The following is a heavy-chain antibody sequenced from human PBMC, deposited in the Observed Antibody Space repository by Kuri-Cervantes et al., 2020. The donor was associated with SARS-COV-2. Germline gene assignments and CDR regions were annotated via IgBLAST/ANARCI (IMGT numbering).Heavy chain of an antibody. CDR1: GFTFSSYG. CDR2: IAHDGSNK. V-gene: IGHV3-30*03. CDR3: ARRWRDYGDPRGAFDI. Sequence: GESLKISCAASGFTFSSYGMHWVRQAPGKGLEWVAVIAHDGSNKYYADSVKGRFTISRDNSKNSLYLQMNSLRAEDTAVYYCARRWRDYGDPRGAFDIWGQGTMVTVSS. J-gene: IGHJ3*02. D-gene: IGHD4-17*01.